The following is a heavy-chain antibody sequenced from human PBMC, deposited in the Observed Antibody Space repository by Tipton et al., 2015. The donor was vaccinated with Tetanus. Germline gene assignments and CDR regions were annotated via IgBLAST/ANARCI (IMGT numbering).Heavy chain of an antibody. CDR1: GGSISTYF. Sequence: TLSLTCTVSGGSISTYFWTWIRQPPGKGLEWIGHIFYRGTTNYNPSLKSRATISVDTSKNQFSLKLTSVTAADTAVYFCARVLVTVPPPFFDSWGQGTLVTVSS. J-gene: IGHJ4*02. D-gene: IGHD2/OR15-2a*01. CDR3: ARVLVTVPPPFFDS. V-gene: IGHV4-59*01. CDR2: IFYRGTT.